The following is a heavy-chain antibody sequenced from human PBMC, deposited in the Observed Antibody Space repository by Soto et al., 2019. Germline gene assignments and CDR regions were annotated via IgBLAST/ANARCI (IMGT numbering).Heavy chain of an antibody. CDR3: ARSYDSSGYYCLDY. D-gene: IGHD3-22*01. CDR1: GGSISSGGYY. CDR2: IYYSGST. V-gene: IGHV4-31*03. Sequence: SETLSLTCTVSGGSISSGGYYWSWIRQHPGKGLEWIGYIYYSGSTYYNPSLKSRDTISVDTSKNQFSLKLSSVTAADTAVYYCARSYDSSGYYCLDYWGQGTLVTVSS. J-gene: IGHJ4*02.